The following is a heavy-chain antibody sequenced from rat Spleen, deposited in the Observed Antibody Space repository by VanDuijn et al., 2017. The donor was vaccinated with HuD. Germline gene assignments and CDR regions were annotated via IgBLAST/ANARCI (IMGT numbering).Heavy chain of an antibody. J-gene: IGHJ3*01. Sequence: EVQLVESDGGLVQPGRSLKLSCAASGFTFSDYYMAWVRQAPTKGLEWVATISYDGKNPYYRDSVKGRFTISRDNAKNTLYLQMDSLRSEDTATYYCTRGTGAYWGQGTLVTVSS. CDR1: GFTFSDYY. D-gene: IGHD4-3*01. V-gene: IGHV5-29*01. CDR3: TRGTGAY. CDR2: ISYDGKNP.